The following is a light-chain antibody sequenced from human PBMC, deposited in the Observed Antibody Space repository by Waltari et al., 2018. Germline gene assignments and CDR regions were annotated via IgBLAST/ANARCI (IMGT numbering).Light chain of an antibody. CDR2: KVS. J-gene: IGKJ1*01. V-gene: IGKV2-30*02. CDR1: QTFVQRDGNTY. CDR3: GQGTKFPWT. Sequence: DIMMPQSPLSLSVTPGQPASISCRSSQTFVQRDGNTYLSWYHQKPGQPPRLLIYKVSNRDSGVPDRFSGSGAGTDFTLKISRVEAEDVGVYYCGQGTKFPWTFGQGTEVEIK.